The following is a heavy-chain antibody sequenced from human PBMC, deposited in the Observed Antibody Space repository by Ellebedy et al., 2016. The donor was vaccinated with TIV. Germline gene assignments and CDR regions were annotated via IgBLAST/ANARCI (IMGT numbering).Heavy chain of an antibody. CDR2: IFYDGTT. CDR3: ARDRALGAFDL. V-gene: IGHV4-59*12. CDR1: DDSLSLSY. Sequence: GSLRLXXDVSDDSLSLSYWSWIRQSSGNRLEWIGYIFYDGTTDYNPSLRSRVTISVDTSKKRISLSLRSVSAADTAVYYCARDRALGAFDLWGHGTVVTVSS. D-gene: IGHD4/OR15-4a*01. J-gene: IGHJ3*01.